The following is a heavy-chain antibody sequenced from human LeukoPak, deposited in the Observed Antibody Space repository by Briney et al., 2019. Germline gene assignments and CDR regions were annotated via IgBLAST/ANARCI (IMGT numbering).Heavy chain of an antibody. CDR3: AREDYYEFWSGANWFDP. CDR2: ISSSSSYI. J-gene: IGHJ5*02. Sequence: PGGSLRLSCAASGFTFSSYSMNWVRQAPGKGLEWVSSISSSSSYIYYADSVKGRFTISRDNAKNSLYLQMNSLRAEDTAVYYCAREDYYEFWSGANWFDPWGQGTLVTVSS. D-gene: IGHD3-3*01. V-gene: IGHV3-21*01. CDR1: GFTFSSYS.